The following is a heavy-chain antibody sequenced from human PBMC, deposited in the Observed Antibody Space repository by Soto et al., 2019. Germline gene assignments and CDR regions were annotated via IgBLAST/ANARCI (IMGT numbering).Heavy chain of an antibody. V-gene: IGHV1-69*13. CDR2: IIPIFGTA. CDR3: ARADIYDSSGYYGE. CDR1: GGSFSSYA. Sequence: ASVKVSCKASGGSFSSYAISWVRQAPGQGLEWMGGIIPIFGTADYAQKFQGRVTITADESTSTAYMELSSLRSEDTAVYYCARADIYDSSGYYGEWGQGPLGTVSS. D-gene: IGHD3-22*01. J-gene: IGHJ4*02.